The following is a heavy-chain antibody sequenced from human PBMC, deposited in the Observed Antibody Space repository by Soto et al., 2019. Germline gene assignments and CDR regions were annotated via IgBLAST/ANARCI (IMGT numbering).Heavy chain of an antibody. V-gene: IGHV3-48*02. CDR2: ISRSSTGI. J-gene: IGHJ6*02. D-gene: IGHD3-10*01. CDR1: GFTXXXYS. Sequence: EVQLVESGGGLVQPGGSLRLSCAASGFTXXXYSMSWVXKAPGKGLEWVSYISRSSTGIHYADSVKGRFTISRDDATNSMHLKMNSLRDGDTAVYYCARAVTWGLDVWGQGTTV. CDR3: ARAVTWGLDV.